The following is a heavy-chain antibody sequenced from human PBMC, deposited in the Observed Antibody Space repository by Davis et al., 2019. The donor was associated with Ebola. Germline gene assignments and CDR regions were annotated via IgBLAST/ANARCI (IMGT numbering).Heavy chain of an antibody. V-gene: IGHV1-8*02. D-gene: IGHD3-9*01. CDR3: ARVYTIFGGMDV. CDR2: MNPNSGNT. CDR1: GGTFSSYA. Sequence: AASVKVSCKASGGTFSSYAINWVRQATGQGLEWMGWMNPNSGNTGYAQKFQGRVTMTRNTSISTAYMELSSLRSEDTAVYYCARVYTIFGGMDVWGQGTTVTVSS. J-gene: IGHJ6*02.